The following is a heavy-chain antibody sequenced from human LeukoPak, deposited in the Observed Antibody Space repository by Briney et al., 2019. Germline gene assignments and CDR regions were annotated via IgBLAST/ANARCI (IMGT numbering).Heavy chain of an antibody. CDR3: ASGSSGYDP. D-gene: IGHD5-12*01. J-gene: IGHJ5*02. V-gene: IGHV4-4*07. Sequence: SETLSLTCTVSGGSISNYYWSWIRQPAGKGLEWIGRIHTSGTAIYNPSLKSRVTMSVDTSKNQFSLKLSSVTAADTAVYYCASGSSGYDPWGQGTLVTVSS. CDR1: GGSISNYY. CDR2: IHTSGTA.